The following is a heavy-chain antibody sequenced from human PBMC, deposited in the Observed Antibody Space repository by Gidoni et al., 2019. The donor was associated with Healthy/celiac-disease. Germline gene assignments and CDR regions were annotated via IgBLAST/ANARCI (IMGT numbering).Heavy chain of an antibody. CDR2: IIPILGIA. CDR1: GGTFSSYA. J-gene: IGHJ4*02. CDR3: ARSIGYCSGGSCYSDY. D-gene: IGHD2-15*01. Sequence: QVPLVQSGAEVKKPGSSVKVSCKASGGTFSSYAISWVRQAPGQGLELMGRIIPILGIANYAQKFQGRVTITADKSTSTAYMELSSLRSEDTAVYYCARSIGYCSGGSCYSDYWGQGTLVTVSS. V-gene: IGHV1-69*04.